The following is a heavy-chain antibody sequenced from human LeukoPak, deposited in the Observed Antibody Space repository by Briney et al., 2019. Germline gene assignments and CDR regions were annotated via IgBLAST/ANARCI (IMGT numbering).Heavy chain of an antibody. CDR1: GFTFSSYA. CDR3: AKGYCTGGSCPLVLYIDL. CDR2: ISGSGGST. D-gene: IGHD2-15*01. V-gene: IGHV3-23*01. Sequence: GGSLRLSCAASGFTFSSYAMSWVRQAPGKGLEWVSAISGSGGSTYYADSVKGRFTISRDNSKNTLYLQMNSLRAEDTAVYYCAKGYCTGGSCPLVLYIDLWGRRTLVTVSS. J-gene: IGHJ2*01.